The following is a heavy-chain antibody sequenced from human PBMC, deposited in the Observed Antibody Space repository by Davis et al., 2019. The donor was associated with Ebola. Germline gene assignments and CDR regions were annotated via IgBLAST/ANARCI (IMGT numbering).Heavy chain of an antibody. CDR2: ISTYNGNT. CDR3: ARDQATVTTSYFDY. V-gene: IGHV1-18*01. D-gene: IGHD4-11*01. J-gene: IGHJ4*02. CDR1: GYTFTSYG. Sequence: ASVKVSCKASGYTFTSYGISWVRQAPGQGLEWMGWISTYNGNTNYAQKLQGRVTMTTDTSTSTAYMELRSLRSDDTAVYYCARDQATVTTSYFDYWGQGTLVTVSS.